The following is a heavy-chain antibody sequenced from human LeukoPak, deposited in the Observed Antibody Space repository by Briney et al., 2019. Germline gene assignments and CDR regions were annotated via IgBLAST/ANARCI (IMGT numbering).Heavy chain of an antibody. CDR2: IYYSGST. J-gene: IGHJ4*02. V-gene: IGHV4-59*01. D-gene: IGHD3-22*01. Sequence: SETESLTCTVSGGSISSYYWSWIRQPPGKGLEWIGYIYYSGSTNYNPSLKSRVTISVDTSKNQFSLKLSSVTAADTAVYYCARRIYDKGFDYWGQGTLVTVSS. CDR3: ARRIYDKGFDY. CDR1: GGSISSYY.